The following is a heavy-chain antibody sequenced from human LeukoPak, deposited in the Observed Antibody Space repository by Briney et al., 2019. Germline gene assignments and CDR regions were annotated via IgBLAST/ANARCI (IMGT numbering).Heavy chain of an antibody. CDR3: AKGTPYSSSWYPGWFDP. D-gene: IGHD6-13*01. CDR2: ISGSGGST. Sequence: PGGSLGLSCAASGFTFSSYAMSWVRQAPGKGLEWVSAISGSGGSTYYADSVKGRFTISRDNSKNTLYLQMNSLRAEDTAVYYCAKGTPYSSSWYPGWFDPWGQGTLVTVSS. V-gene: IGHV3-23*01. J-gene: IGHJ5*02. CDR1: GFTFSSYA.